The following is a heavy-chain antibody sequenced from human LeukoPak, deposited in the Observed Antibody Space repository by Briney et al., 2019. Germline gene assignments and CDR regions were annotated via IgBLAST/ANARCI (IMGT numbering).Heavy chain of an antibody. CDR2: INPNSGGT. CDR3: APIHSWEGDNAFDI. J-gene: IGHJ3*02. CDR1: GYTFTGYY. Sequence: ASVKVSCKASGYTFTGYYMHWVRQAPGQGLEWMGWINPNSGGTNYAQKFQGRVTMTRDTSISTAYMELSRLRSDDTAVYHCAPIHSWEGDNAFDIWGQGTMVTVSS. D-gene: IGHD1-26*01. V-gene: IGHV1-2*02.